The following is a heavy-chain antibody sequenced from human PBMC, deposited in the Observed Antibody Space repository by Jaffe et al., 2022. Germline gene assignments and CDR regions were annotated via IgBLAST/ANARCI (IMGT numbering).Heavy chain of an antibody. CDR2: MNPNSGNT. Sequence: QVQLVQSGAEVKKPGASVKVSCKASGYTFTSYDINWVRQATGQGLEWMGWMNPNSGNTGYAQKFQGRVTMTRNTSISTAYMELSSLRSEDTAVYYCARTGSSWADYYYYYMDVWGKGTTVTVSS. CDR3: ARTGSSWADYYYYYMDV. CDR1: GYTFTSYD. D-gene: IGHD6-13*01. V-gene: IGHV1-8*01. J-gene: IGHJ6*03.